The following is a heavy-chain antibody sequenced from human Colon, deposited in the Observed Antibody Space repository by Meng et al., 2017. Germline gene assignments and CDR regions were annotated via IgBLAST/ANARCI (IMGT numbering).Heavy chain of an antibody. Sequence: GESPKIPCAASGFTFSSYAMHWVRQAPGKGLEWVAVISYDGSNKYYADSVKGRFTISRDNSKNTLYLQMNSLRAEDTAVYYCAREAVTLGEYFDYWGQGTLVTVSS. CDR2: ISYDGSNK. V-gene: IGHV3-30*04. CDR3: AREAVTLGEYFDY. CDR1: GFTFSSYA. J-gene: IGHJ4*02. D-gene: IGHD3-10*01.